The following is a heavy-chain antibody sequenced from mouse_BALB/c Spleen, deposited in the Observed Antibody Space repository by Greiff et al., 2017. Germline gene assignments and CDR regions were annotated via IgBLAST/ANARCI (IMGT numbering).Heavy chain of an antibody. CDR2: INSDGGST. V-gene: IGHV5-2*01. Sequence: EVQGVESGGGLVQPGESLKLSCESNEYEFPSHDMSWVRKTPEKRLELVAAINSDGGSTYYPDTMERRFIISRDNTKKTLFLQMTSLRSEDTAMYYCARSGGNYDGYFDVWGAGTTVTVSS. CDR1: EYEFPSHD. CDR3: ARSGGNYDGYFDV. J-gene: IGHJ1*01. D-gene: IGHD2-1*01.